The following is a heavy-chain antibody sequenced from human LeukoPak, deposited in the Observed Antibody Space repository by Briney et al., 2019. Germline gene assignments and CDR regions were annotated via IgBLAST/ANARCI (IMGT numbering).Heavy chain of an antibody. Sequence: PSETLSLTCTVSGGSISSYYWSWIRQPPGKGLEWIGYIYYSGSTNYNPSLKSRVTISVDTSKNQFSLKLSSVTAADTAVYYCASSYRGGYNYGAGYFDYWGQGTLVTVSS. CDR3: ASSYRGGYNYGAGYFDY. D-gene: IGHD5-24*01. CDR2: IYYSGST. CDR1: GGSISSYY. J-gene: IGHJ4*02. V-gene: IGHV4-59*01.